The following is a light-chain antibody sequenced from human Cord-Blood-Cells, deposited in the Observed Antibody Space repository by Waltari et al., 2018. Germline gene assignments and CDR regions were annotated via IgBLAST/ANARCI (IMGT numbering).Light chain of an antibody. CDR2: DVS. CDR3: SSYTSSSTVV. V-gene: IGLV2-14*01. CDR1: SSDVGGSNY. J-gene: IGLJ2*01. Sequence: QSALTQPASVSGSPGQSIPIPCTGTSSDVGGSNYVSWSQQHPGKAPKLMIYDVSNRPSGVSNRFSGSKYGNTASLTISGLQAEDEADYYCSSYTSSSTVVFGGGTKLTVL.